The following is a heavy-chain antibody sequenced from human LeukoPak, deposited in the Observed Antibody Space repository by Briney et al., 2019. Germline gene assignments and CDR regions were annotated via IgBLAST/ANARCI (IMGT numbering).Heavy chain of an antibody. CDR3: ARETAGIAAAGLFDY. D-gene: IGHD6-13*01. J-gene: IGHJ4*02. CDR1: GGSISSSSYY. Sequence: PSETLSLTCTVSGGSISSSSYYWGWIRQPPGKGLEWIGSIYYSGSTYYNPSLKSRVTISVDTSKNQFSLKLSSVTAADTAVYYCARETAGIAAAGLFDYWGQGTLVTVSS. V-gene: IGHV4-39*07. CDR2: IYYSGST.